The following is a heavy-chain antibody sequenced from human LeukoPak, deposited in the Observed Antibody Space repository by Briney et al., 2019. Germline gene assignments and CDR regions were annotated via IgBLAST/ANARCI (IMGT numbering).Heavy chain of an antibody. V-gene: IGHV3-30*18. CDR2: ISYDGSNK. J-gene: IGHJ3*02. D-gene: IGHD1-26*01. CDR1: GFTFSSCG. CDR3: AKDFPGGSYEDDVFDI. Sequence: GGSLRLSCAASGFTFSSCGMHWVRQAPGKGLEWVAVISYDGSNKYYAGSVKGRFTISRDNSKNTLYLQMNSLRAEDTAVYYCAKDFPGGSYEDDVFDIWGQGTMVTVSS.